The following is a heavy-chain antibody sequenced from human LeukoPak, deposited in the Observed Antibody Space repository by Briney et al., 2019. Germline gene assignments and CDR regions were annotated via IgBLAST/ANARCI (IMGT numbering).Heavy chain of an antibody. CDR1: GGSISTEY. Sequence: PSETLSLTCTVSGGSISTEYWSWIRQSAEKGLEWIGRIYTSGSTNYNPSLKGRVTMSVDTPKNQVSLKLSSVTAADTAVYYCARDRYCVDGVCRTDWYFDLWGRGTLVTVSS. D-gene: IGHD2-8*01. V-gene: IGHV4-4*07. J-gene: IGHJ2*01. CDR2: IYTSGST. CDR3: ARDRYCVDGVCRTDWYFDL.